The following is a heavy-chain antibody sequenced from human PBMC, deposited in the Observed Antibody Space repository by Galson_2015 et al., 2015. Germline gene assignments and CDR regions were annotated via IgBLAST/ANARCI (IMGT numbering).Heavy chain of an antibody. CDR3: ARRAYGSGSPWV. CDR1: GDSVSSNSAT. D-gene: IGHD3-10*01. V-gene: IGHV6-1*01. CDR2: TFYRSKWYN. Sequence: CAISGDSVSSNSATWNWIRQSPSRGLEWLGRTFYRSKWYNDYAVSVKSRMTVNPDTSKNQFSLQLNSVTPDDTAVYYCARRAYGSGSPWVWGQGTLATRSS. J-gene: IGHJ4*02.